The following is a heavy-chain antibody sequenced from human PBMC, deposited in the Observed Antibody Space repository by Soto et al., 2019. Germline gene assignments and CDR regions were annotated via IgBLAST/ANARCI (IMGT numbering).Heavy chain of an antibody. V-gene: IGHV4-34*01. Sequence: PSETLSLTCAVYGGSFSGYYWSWIRQPPGKGLEWIGEINHSGSTNYNPSLKSRVTISVDTSKNQFSLKLSSVTAADTAVYYCARAPPPQRYCSSTSCYRPGRPNWFDPWGQGTLVTVSS. CDR3: ARAPPPQRYCSSTSCYRPGRPNWFDP. J-gene: IGHJ5*02. D-gene: IGHD2-2*01. CDR2: INHSGST. CDR1: GGSFSGYY.